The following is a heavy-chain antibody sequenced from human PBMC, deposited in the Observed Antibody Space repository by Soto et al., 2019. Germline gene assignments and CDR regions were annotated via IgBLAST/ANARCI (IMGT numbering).Heavy chain of an antibody. D-gene: IGHD2-2*02. Sequence: PSQTLSLTCAISGDSVSGNSAAWNLIRQSPSRGLEWLGRTYYRSKWYNDYAVSVKSRITINPDTSKNQFSLQLNSVTPEDTAVYYCARADIVVVPAAIGFWFDPWGQGTLVTVS. CDR1: GDSVSGNSAA. J-gene: IGHJ5*02. CDR3: ARADIVVVPAAIGFWFDP. CDR2: TYYRSKWYN. V-gene: IGHV6-1*01.